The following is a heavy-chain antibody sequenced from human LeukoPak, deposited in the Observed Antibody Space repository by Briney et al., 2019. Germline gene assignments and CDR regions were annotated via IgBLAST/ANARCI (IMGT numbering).Heavy chain of an antibody. CDR3: ARASEGIGYFDT. Sequence: PGGSLRLSCAASGFTFSSYSMNWVRQAPGKGLEWVSYISSSSSTIYYADSVKGRFTVSRDNAKNSLYLQMNSLRAEDTADYYCARASEGIGYFDTWAQGSLVTVSS. CDR1: GFTFSSYS. J-gene: IGHJ5*02. D-gene: IGHD3-9*01. CDR2: ISSSSSTI. V-gene: IGHV3-48*01.